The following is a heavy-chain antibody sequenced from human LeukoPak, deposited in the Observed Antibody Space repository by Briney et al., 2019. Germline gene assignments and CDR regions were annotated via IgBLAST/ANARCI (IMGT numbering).Heavy chain of an antibody. CDR3: ARHVVYSYGHFNY. J-gene: IGHJ4*02. V-gene: IGHV4-59*08. CDR2: TYDSGSA. Sequence: AETLSLPCTVSGASTTRYYWRWLRQPPGKRLEWIGYTYDSGSANYNPSLKSRVTLSIDSSKNQFSLKLISVTAADTAVYYCARHVVYSYGHFNYWGPGTLVTVSS. D-gene: IGHD5-18*01. CDR1: GASTTRYY.